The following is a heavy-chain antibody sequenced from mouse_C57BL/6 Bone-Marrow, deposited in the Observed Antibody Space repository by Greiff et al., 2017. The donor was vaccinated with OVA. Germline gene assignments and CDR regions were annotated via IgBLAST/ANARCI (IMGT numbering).Heavy chain of an antibody. J-gene: IGHJ3*01. Sequence: EVKLMESGGGLVKPGGSLKLSCAASGFTFSSYAMSWVRQTPEKRLEWVATISDGGSYTYYPDNVKGRFTISRDNAKNNLYLQMSHLKSEDTAMYYCAREGIYYDYDGLAYWGQGTLVTVSA. CDR2: ISDGGSYT. D-gene: IGHD2-4*01. V-gene: IGHV5-4*01. CDR3: AREGIYYDYDGLAY. CDR1: GFTFSSYA.